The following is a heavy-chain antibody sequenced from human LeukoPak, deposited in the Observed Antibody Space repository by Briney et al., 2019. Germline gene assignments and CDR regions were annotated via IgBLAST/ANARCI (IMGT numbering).Heavy chain of an antibody. J-gene: IGHJ4*02. D-gene: IGHD6-19*01. CDR1: GFTFSDYY. CDR2: ISSSGSTI. V-gene: IGHV3-11*01. CDR3: ASSPAQWPEDPY. Sequence: PGGSLRLSCAASGFTFSDYYMSWIRQAPGKGMEWVSYISSSGSTIYYADSVKGRFTISRDNAKNSLYLPMNSLRAEDTAVYYCASSPAQWPEDPYWGQGTLVTVSS.